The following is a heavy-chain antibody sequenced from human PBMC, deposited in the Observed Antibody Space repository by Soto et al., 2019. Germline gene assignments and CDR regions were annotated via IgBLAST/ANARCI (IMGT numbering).Heavy chain of an antibody. D-gene: IGHD6-19*01. V-gene: IGHV4-4*07. CDR3: ARGGAVAGLYYYYGMDV. Sequence: SETLSLTCTVSGGSISSYYWSWIRQAAGKGLEWIGRIYTSGNTNYNPSLKSRVTMSVDTSKNQFSLKLSSVTAADTAVYYCARGGAVAGLYYYYGMDVWGQGTTVTVSS. CDR2: IYTSGNT. J-gene: IGHJ6*02. CDR1: GGSISSYY.